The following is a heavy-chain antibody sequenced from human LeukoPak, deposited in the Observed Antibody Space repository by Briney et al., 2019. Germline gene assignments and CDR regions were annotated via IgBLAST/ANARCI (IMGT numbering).Heavy chain of an antibody. D-gene: IGHD2-21*01. CDR2: ILYSGTT. J-gene: IGHJ4*02. V-gene: IGHV4-59*08. CDR1: GASVTSYY. CDR3: ARHEGSLYSPYDY. Sequence: PSETLSLTCTVSGASVTSYYWNWIRQPPGKGLEWIGYILYSGTTNYNPSLNSRVTISVDTSKNQFSLKLSSVTAADTAVYYCARHEGSLYSPYDYWGQGTLVTVSS.